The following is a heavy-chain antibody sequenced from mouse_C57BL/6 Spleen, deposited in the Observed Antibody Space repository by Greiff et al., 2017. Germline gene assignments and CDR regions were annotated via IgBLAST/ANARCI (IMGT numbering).Heavy chain of an antibody. CDR3: ARQGPSGYFDV. Sequence: EVKLVESGPELVKPGDSVKISCKASGYSFTGYFMNWVMQSHGKSLEWIGRINPYNGDTFYNQKFKGKATLTVDKSSSTAHMELRSLTSEDSAVYYCARQGPSGYFDVWGTGTTVTVSS. CDR2: INPYNGDT. CDR1: GYSFTGYF. J-gene: IGHJ1*03. V-gene: IGHV1-20*01. D-gene: IGHD3-1*01.